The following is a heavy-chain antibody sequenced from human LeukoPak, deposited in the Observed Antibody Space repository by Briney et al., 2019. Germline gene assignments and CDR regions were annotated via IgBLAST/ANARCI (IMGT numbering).Heavy chain of an antibody. V-gene: IGHV3-48*03. D-gene: IGHD3-10*01. CDR3: ARGLWFGELAK. CDR2: ISSSGSTI. Sequence: GGSLTLAWAASGFNFSSYEMNWVRQAPGKGLAWVSYISSSGSTIYYADSVKGRFTISRDNAKNSLYLQMNSLRAEDTAVYYCARGLWFGELAKWGQGTLVTVSS. J-gene: IGHJ4*02. CDR1: GFNFSSYE.